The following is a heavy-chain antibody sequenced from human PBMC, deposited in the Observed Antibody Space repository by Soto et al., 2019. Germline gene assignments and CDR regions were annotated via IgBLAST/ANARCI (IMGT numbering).Heavy chain of an antibody. V-gene: IGHV3-30*18. CDR2: ISYDGSNK. CDR3: AKEWYSSGLFDY. J-gene: IGHJ4*02. CDR1: GFTFSSYG. Sequence: GGSLRLSCAASGFTFSSYGMHWVRQAPGKGLEWVAVISYDGSNKYYADSVKGRFTISRDNSKNTLYLQMNSLRAEDTAVYYCAKEWYSSGLFDYWGQGTLVTVSS. D-gene: IGHD6-19*01.